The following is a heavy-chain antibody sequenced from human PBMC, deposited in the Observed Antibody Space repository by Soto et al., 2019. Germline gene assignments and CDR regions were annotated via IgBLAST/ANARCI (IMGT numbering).Heavy chain of an antibody. CDR2: ISGSGGST. V-gene: IGHV3-23*01. CDR1: GFTFSSYA. D-gene: IGHD3-3*01. CDR3: AKDYYSYYDFWSGPSRLGR. J-gene: IGHJ4*02. Sequence: GGSLRLSCAASGFTFSSYAMSWVRQAPGKGLEWVSAISGSGGSTYYADSVKGRFTISRDNSKNTLYLQMNSLRAEDTAVYYCAKDYYSYYDFWSGPSRLGRWGQGTPVTVSP.